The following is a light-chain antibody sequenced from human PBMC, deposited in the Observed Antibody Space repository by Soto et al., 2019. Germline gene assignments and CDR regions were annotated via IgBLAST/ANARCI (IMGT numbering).Light chain of an antibody. V-gene: IGKV3-20*01. CDR2: GAS. J-gene: IGKJ4*01. Sequence: EIELTQAPCTLSLSPGERATLSCGASQSITNNYLAWYQQKPGRAHRLLIYGASSRATGIPDRFSGSGSGTDFTLTISRLEPEDFAMYYCQQYGYLVTFGGGTKVDIK. CDR3: QQYGYLVT. CDR1: QSITNNY.